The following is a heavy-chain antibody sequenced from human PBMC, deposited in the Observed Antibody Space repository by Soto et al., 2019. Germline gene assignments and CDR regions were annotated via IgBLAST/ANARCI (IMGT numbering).Heavy chain of an antibody. CDR3: AGGVGATAATFDY. CDR1: GDTFTDYA. V-gene: IGHV1-3*01. CDR2: INPGNADT. Sequence: QVHLVQSGAEVKKPGASVKVSCKASGDTFTDYAIHWVRQAPRQRLEWLAWINPGNADTQYSQKFQSRVTLTRDTSATTAYMELSSLRSEDTSVYFCAGGVGATAATFDYWGQGTLVTVSS. D-gene: IGHD1-26*01. J-gene: IGHJ4*02.